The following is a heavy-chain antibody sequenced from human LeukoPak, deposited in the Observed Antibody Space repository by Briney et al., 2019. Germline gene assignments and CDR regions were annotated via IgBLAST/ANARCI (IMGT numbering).Heavy chain of an antibody. J-gene: IGHJ4*02. D-gene: IGHD5-24*01. CDR1: GGSISSSSYY. CDR3: ARGVDGYNARHFIY. V-gene: IGHV4-61*05. Sequence: PSETLTLTCTASGGSISSSSYYWGWLRPPPGKGLEWIGYIYYSGSTNYNPSVKSRVTISVDTSKNQFSLKLSSVTAADTAVYYCARGVDGYNARHFIYWGQGTLVTASS. CDR2: IYYSGST.